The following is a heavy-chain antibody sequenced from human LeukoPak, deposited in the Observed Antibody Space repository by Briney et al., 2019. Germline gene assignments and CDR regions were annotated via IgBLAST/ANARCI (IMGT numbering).Heavy chain of an antibody. J-gene: IGHJ4*02. CDR2: ITNSGGSM. D-gene: IGHD3-22*01. Sequence: GGSLRLSCSASGFTFSDYYMSWVRQAPGKGLEWVSYITNSGGSMYYADSVRGRFTISRDNAQNSLSLQMNSLRAEDTALYYCAKDQSPMIVVVIPSDYWGQGTLVTVSS. CDR3: AKDQSPMIVVVIPSDY. CDR1: GFTFSDYY. V-gene: IGHV3-11*01.